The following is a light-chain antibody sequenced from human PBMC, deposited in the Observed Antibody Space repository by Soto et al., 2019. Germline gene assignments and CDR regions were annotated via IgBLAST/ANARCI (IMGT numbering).Light chain of an antibody. J-gene: IGKJ3*01. CDR1: QSVSSY. CDR3: QQRSNWPT. CDR2: DAS. Sequence: EIVLTQSPATLSLSPGERATLSCRASQSVSSYLAWYQQKPGQAPRLLIYDASNRATGIPARFSGSGSGTDFTIAISSLEPEDFAVYYCQQRSNWPTCGPGTKVDIK. V-gene: IGKV3-11*01.